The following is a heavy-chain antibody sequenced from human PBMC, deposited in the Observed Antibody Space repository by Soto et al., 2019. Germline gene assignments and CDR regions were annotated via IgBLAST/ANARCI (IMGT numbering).Heavy chain of an antibody. J-gene: IGHJ6*03. CDR1: GCTFVGYA. CDR2: ISWNSGSI. V-gene: IGHV3-9*01. CDR3: AKDMRRVYYYYMDV. Sequence: GWSVRLSCAASGCTFVGYARHWVRQAPGKGLEWVSGISWNSGSIGYADSVKGRFTISRDNAKNSLYLQMNSLRAEDTALYYCAKDMRRVYYYYMDVWGKGTTVTVSS.